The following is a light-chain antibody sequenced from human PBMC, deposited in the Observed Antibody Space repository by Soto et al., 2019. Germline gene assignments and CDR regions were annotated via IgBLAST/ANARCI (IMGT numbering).Light chain of an antibody. CDR2: DVN. Sequence: QSVLTQPRSVSGSPGQSVTISCTGSSSDVGAYNFASWYQQHPGAAPKLLIHDVNKRPPGVPDRFSASKYGNTASLTISGLQAEDEADYYCCSYAGEYKYVFGSGTKLTVL. J-gene: IGLJ1*01. V-gene: IGLV2-11*01. CDR3: CSYAGEYKYV. CDR1: SSDVGAYNF.